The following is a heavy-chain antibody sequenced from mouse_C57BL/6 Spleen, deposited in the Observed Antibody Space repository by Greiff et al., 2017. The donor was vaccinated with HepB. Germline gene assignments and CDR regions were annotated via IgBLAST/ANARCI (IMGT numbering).Heavy chain of an antibody. J-gene: IGHJ2*01. CDR3: ARSDWA. CDR1: GYTFTDYY. Sequence: VKLMESGAELVRPGASVKLSCKASGYTFTDYYINWVKQRPGQGLEWIARIYPGSGNTYYNEKFKGKATLTAEKSSSTAYMQLSSLTSEDSAVYFCARSDWAWGQGTTLTVSS. D-gene: IGHD4-1*01. V-gene: IGHV1-76*01. CDR2: IYPGSGNT.